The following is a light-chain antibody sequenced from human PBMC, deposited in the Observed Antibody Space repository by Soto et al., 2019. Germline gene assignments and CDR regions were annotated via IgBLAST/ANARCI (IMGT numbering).Light chain of an antibody. CDR3: XXXXXXXLT. V-gene: IGKV3-15*01. CDR2: DAS. CDR1: QNVYNN. J-gene: IGKJ4*01. Sequence: EIVMTQSPATLSASPGEGATLSCKAGQNVYNNLAWYQQRPGQPPRLLIYDASTRATGISARFSGSGYGTEFTLTISSLQSEXFAVYXXXXXXXXXLTXXGGTKVDX.